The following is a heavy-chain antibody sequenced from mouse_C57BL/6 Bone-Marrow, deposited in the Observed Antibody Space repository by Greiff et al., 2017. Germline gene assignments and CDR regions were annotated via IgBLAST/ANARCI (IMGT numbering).Heavy chain of an antibody. J-gene: IGHJ4*01. CDR1: GYTFTSYW. CDR3: ARGRLSYLHY. CDR2: IDPSDSYT. D-gene: IGHD5-5*01. Sequence: VQLQQSGAELVMPGASVKLSCKASGYTFTSYWMHWVKQRPGQGLEWIGEIDPSDSYTNYNQKFKGKSTLTVDKSSSTAYMQLSSLTSEDSAVYYCARGRLSYLHYWGQGTSVTVSS. V-gene: IGHV1-69*01.